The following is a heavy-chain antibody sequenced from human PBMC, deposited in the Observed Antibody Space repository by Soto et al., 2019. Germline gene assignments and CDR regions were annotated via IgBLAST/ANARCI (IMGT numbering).Heavy chain of an antibody. CDR1: GGSISSSGYN. J-gene: IGHJ4*02. V-gene: IGHV4-39*01. D-gene: IGHD6-6*01. CDR3: ARSYRSSSGSDYDY. Sequence: PSETLSLTCTVSGGSISSSGYNWGWIRQPPGKGLEWIGSIYYSGSTYYNPSLKSRVTISVDTSKNQFSLKLSSVTAADTAVYYCARSYRSSSGSDYDYWGQGTLVTVSS. CDR2: IYYSGST.